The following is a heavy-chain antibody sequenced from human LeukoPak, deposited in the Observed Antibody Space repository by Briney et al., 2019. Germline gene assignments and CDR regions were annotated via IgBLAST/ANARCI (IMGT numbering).Heavy chain of an antibody. J-gene: IGHJ3*02. CDR2: IFYSGST. V-gene: IGHV4-39*07. CDR1: ADYFSDYY. Sequence: PSETLSLTCSVSADYFSDYYWGWIRQPPGKGLEWIGNIFYSGSTYYSPSLRSRVTISLDTSRNQFSLKLNSVTAADTAVYYCAKSNGYGLVDIWGQGTMVTVSS. CDR3: AKSNGYGLVDI. D-gene: IGHD3-10*01.